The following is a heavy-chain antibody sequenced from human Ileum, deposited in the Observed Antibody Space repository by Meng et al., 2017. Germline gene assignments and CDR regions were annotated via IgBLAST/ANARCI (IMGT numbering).Heavy chain of an antibody. Sequence: VQLQSLGASLLKPSDHLSLTCAVYGGSFSGYYCGWIRQPPGKGLEWIGDIDHSGSTNYNPSLKSRVTISVDTSKNQFSLNLNSVTAADTAVYYCARGGGPRAYYFDYWGQGALVTVSS. CDR2: IDHSGST. J-gene: IGHJ4*02. CDR1: GGSFSGYY. D-gene: IGHD3-10*01. V-gene: IGHV4-34*01. CDR3: ARGGGPRAYYFDY.